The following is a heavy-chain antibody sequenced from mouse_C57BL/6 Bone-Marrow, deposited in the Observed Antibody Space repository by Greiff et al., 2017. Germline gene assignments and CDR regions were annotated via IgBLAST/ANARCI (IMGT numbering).Heavy chain of an antibody. J-gene: IGHJ2*01. V-gene: IGHV1-26*01. CDR3: ARYGGYGSDY. CDR2: INPNNGGT. Sequence: EVQLQQSGPELVKPGASVKISCKASGYTFTDYYMNWVKQSHGKSLEWIGDINPNNGGTSYNQKFKGKATLTVDKSSSTAYMELRSLTSEDSAVYYCARYGGYGSDYWGQGTTLTVSS. D-gene: IGHD1-1*01. CDR1: GYTFTDYY.